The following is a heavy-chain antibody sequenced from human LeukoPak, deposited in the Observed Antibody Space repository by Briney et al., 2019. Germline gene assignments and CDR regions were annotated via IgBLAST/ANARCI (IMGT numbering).Heavy chain of an antibody. J-gene: IGHJ4*02. CDR1: GYGASAYTFPKYG. CDR3: ARLKFGVNSSDR. V-gene: IGHV1-18*01. Sequence: GASVKVSCKASGYGASAYTFPKYGINWVRQAPGQGLEWMGWISVKNGDTKYAQKIQDRVTMTTDTPTRTVYMELRSLRSDDTAVYYCARLKFGVNSSDRWGQGTLVTVSS. CDR2: ISVKNGDT. D-gene: IGHD4-23*01.